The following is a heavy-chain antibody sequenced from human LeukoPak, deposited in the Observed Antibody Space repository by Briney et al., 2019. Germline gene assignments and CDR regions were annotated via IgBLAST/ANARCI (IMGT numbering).Heavy chain of an antibody. V-gene: IGHV3-66*01. J-gene: IGHJ3*02. D-gene: IGHD2-21*02. Sequence: GGSLRLSCAASEFSVGSNYMTWVRQAPGKGLEWVSLIYSGGSTYYADSVKGRFTISRDNSKNTLYLQMNSLRAEDTAVYYCARDPGDYSNAFDIWGQGTMVTVSS. CDR2: IYSGGST. CDR3: ARDPGDYSNAFDI. CDR1: EFSVGSNY.